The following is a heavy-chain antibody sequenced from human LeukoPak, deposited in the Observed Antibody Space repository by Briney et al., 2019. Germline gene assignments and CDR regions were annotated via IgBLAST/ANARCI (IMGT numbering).Heavy chain of an antibody. CDR1: GYTFTSYG. V-gene: IGHV1-18*01. CDR2: ISAYNGNT. Sequence: ASVNVSCTASGYTFTSYGISWVRQAPGQGLEWMGWISAYNGNTNYAQKLQGRVTITTDTSTSTAYMELRSLRSDDTAVYYCARTDYDILTGYYIDYFDYWGQGTLVTVSS. D-gene: IGHD3-9*01. CDR3: ARTDYDILTGYYIDYFDY. J-gene: IGHJ4*02.